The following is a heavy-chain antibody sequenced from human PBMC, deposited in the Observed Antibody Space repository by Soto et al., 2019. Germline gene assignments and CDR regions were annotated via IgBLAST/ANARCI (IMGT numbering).Heavy chain of an antibody. Sequence: ASVKVSCKASGGTFSSYAISWVRQAPGQGLEWMGGIIPIFGTANYAQKFQGRVTITADESTSTAYMELSSLRSEDTAVYYCARDPTLAVAGPPKFDYWGQGTLVTVSS. CDR3: ARDPTLAVAGPPKFDY. V-gene: IGHV1-69*13. CDR2: IIPIFGTA. D-gene: IGHD6-19*01. J-gene: IGHJ4*02. CDR1: GGTFSSYA.